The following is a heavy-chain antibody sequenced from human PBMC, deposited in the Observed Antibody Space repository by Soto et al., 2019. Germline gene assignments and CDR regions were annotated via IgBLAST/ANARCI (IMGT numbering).Heavy chain of an antibody. CDR2: IYYSGST. Sequence: PSETLSLTCTVSGGSISSYYWSWIRQPPGKGLEWIGYIYYSGSTNYNPSLKSRVTISVDTSKNQFSLKLSSVTAADMAVYYCARLTYYDILTGYYRAIVNAFDIWGQGTMVTVSS. D-gene: IGHD3-9*01. V-gene: IGHV4-59*01. CDR1: GGSISSYY. CDR3: ARLTYYDILTGYYRAIVNAFDI. J-gene: IGHJ3*02.